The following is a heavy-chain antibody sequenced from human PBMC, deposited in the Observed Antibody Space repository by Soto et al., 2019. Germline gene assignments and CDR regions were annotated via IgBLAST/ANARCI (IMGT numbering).Heavy chain of an antibody. CDR3: TTARHCSADACPAAE. D-gene: IGHD6-19*01. CDR2: IGPNPVNT. CDR1: GFPFTTSG. Sequence: EVQLLESGGGLVQPGGSLRLSCAASGFPFTTSGFLWVRQPPGEGLEWVSPIGPNPVNTNYRDSVRGRFTISRDNSRNTVFLQMSALRPEDTALYYCTTARHCSADACPAAEWGQGTLITVSS. V-gene: IGHV3-23*01. J-gene: IGHJ4*02.